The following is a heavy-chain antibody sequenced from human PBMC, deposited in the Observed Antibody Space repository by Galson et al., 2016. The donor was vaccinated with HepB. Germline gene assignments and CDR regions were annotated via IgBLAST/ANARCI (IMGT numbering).Heavy chain of an antibody. Sequence: SVKVSCKASGYTFTSYGISWVRQAPGQGLEWMGWISTYNGVTNYAQNLQGRVTMTRDTSTSTASMDLRSLRSDDTAVYFCARDRGQGLVRREDATPTGYNAMDSWGQGTTVTVSS. CDR2: ISTYNGVT. D-gene: IGHD6-19*01. CDR3: ARDRGQGLVRREDATPTGYNAMDS. CDR1: GYTFTSYG. V-gene: IGHV1-18*01. J-gene: IGHJ6*02.